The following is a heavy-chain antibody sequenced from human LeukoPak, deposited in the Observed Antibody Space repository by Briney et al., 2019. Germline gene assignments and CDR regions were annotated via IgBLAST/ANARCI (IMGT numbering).Heavy chain of an antibody. CDR3: ARTTEGYAGGPGYSYYYYMDV. CDR2: IYYSGST. Sequence: SETLSLTCTVSGGSISSYYWSWIRQPPGKGLEWIGYIYYSGSTNHNPSLKSRVTISVDTSKNQVSLKLRSVTAADTAVYYCARTTEGYAGGPGYSYYYYMDVWGKGTTVTISS. CDR1: GGSISSYY. V-gene: IGHV4-59*01. J-gene: IGHJ6*03. D-gene: IGHD5-12*01.